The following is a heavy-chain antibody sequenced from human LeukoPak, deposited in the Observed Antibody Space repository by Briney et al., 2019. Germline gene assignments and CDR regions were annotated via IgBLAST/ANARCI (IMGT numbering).Heavy chain of an antibody. CDR1: GYPFWQYS. V-gene: IGHV1-18*01. CDR2: VSPSHTTR. D-gene: IGHD3-3*02. CDR3: ARDYILPLETDNGDGFAI. J-gene: IGHJ3*02. Sequence: ASVKVSCKASGYPFWQYSISWVRQAPGKGFEWIGWVSPSHTTRVYAQEFQGRVTMTADTNTNTVSMELRSLRFDDTAVYFCARDYILPLETDNGDGFAIWGQGTVVAVSS.